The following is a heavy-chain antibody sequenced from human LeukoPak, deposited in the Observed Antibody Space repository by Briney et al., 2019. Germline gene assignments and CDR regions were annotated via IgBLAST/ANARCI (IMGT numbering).Heavy chain of an antibody. J-gene: IGHJ4*02. CDR2: ISSSTIYT. Sequence: GGSLRLSCAASGFTFSSYAMSWVRQAPGKGLEWVSSISSSTIYTYYADSVKGRFTISRDNAKNSLYLQMNSLRAEDTAVYYCARGGSGNWNAPFDYWGQGTLVTVSS. V-gene: IGHV3-21*01. D-gene: IGHD1-1*01. CDR1: GFTFSSYA. CDR3: ARGGSGNWNAPFDY.